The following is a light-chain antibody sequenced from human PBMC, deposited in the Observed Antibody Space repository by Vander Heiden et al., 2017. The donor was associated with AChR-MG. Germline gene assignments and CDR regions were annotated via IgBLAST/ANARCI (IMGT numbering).Light chain of an antibody. CDR3: QVWDRSGDQAV. J-gene: IGLJ3*02. CDR2: YDS. V-gene: IGLV3-21*04. CDR1: DIASKS. Sequence: SYVLTQPPSVSLSPGQTATITCGGDDIASKSVHWYQQKPGQAPMLVIYYDSDRPSGIPERFSGSNSGNTATLTISRVEAEDEADYYCQVWDRSGDQAVFGGGTQLTVL.